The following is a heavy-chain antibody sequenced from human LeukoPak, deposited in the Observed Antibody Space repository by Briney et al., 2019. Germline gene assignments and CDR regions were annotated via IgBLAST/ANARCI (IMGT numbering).Heavy chain of an antibody. CDR2: IYSSVTT. CDR3: AREGSSRPFDY. D-gene: IGHD1-26*01. Sequence: SETLSLTCTVSGDSVSSYYWTWIRQPAGKGLEWIGRIYSSVTTHYNPSLKSRVTMSVHTSKNQFTLKLSSVTAADTAVYYCAREGSSRPFDYWGQGTLVT. CDR1: GDSVSSYY. J-gene: IGHJ4*02. V-gene: IGHV4-4*07.